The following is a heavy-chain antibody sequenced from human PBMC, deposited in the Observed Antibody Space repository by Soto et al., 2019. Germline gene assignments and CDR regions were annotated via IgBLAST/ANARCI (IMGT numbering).Heavy chain of an antibody. J-gene: IGHJ2*01. CDR3: ARGSVVQYWYFDL. CDR1: GGSISSYY. Sequence: PSETLSLTCTVSGGSISSYYWSWIRQPPGKELEWIGYIYYNGSPEYNPSLKSRVTLSLDTSKNQFSLKLDSVTAADTAVYYCARGSVVQYWYFDLWGRGTLVTVSS. V-gene: IGHV4-59*01. CDR2: IYYNGSP. D-gene: IGHD2-15*01.